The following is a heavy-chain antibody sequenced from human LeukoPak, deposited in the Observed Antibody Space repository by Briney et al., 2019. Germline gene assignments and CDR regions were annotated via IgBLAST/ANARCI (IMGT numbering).Heavy chain of an antibody. D-gene: IGHD4-17*01. CDR1: GFTFSNSA. Sequence: QTGGSLRLSCAASGFTFSNSAMSWVRQAPGKGLEWVSTISGTGGSTYFADSVKGRFSISRDNSENTLYLQMNSLRADDTAVYYCAHRYGDYWGQGARVTVSS. CDR2: ISGTGGST. J-gene: IGHJ4*02. CDR3: AHRYGDY. V-gene: IGHV3-23*01.